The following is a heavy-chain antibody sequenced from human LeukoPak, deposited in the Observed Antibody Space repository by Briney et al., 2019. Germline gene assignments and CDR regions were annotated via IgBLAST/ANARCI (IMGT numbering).Heavy chain of an antibody. V-gene: IGHV3-30*02. CDR1: GFTFSSYS. CDR3: AKAKYYYYYYYMDV. Sequence: GGSLRLSCAASGFTFSSYSMNWVRQAPGKGLEWVAFIRYDGSNKYYADSVKGRFTISRDNSKNTLYLQMNSLRAEDTAVYYCAKAKYYYYYYYMDVWGKGTTVTVSS. J-gene: IGHJ6*03. CDR2: IRYDGSNK.